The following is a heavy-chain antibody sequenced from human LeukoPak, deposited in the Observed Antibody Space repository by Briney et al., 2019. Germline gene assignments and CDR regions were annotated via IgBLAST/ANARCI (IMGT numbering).Heavy chain of an antibody. CDR3: ATQRGSYLWGTDFDY. D-gene: IGHD3-16*01. Sequence: ASVKVSCKASGYTFIDYYMHWVRQAPGQGLEWMGWINPNSGDTKYAQKFQGRVTMTRDTSISTAYMDLSRLRSDDTAVYYCATQRGSYLWGTDFDYWGQGTLVTVSS. CDR1: GYTFIDYY. J-gene: IGHJ4*02. CDR2: INPNSGDT. V-gene: IGHV1-2*02.